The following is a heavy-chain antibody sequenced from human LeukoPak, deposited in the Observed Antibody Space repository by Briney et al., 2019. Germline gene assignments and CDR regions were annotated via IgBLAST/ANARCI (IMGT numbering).Heavy chain of an antibody. V-gene: IGHV4-61*02. CDR1: GGSISSGSYY. D-gene: IGHD3-10*01. Sequence: SQTLSLTCTVSGGSISSGSYYWSWIRQPAGKGLEWIGRIYTSGSTNYNPSLKSRVTISVDTSKSQFSLKLSSVTAADTAIYYCARGGYYGSGNDFRFDPWGQGTLVTVSS. J-gene: IGHJ5*02. CDR2: IYTSGST. CDR3: ARGGYYGSGNDFRFDP.